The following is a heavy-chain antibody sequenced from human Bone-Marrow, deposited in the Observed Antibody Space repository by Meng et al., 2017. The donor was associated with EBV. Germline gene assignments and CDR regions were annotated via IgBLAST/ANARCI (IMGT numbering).Heavy chain of an antibody. J-gene: IGHJ3*02. CDR3: ARGDLTDAFDI. CDR1: GGAVNGYY. Sequence: QVRRLQWGAGLLRPSRTPSLPCAVDGGAVNGYYWTWIRQPPGKGLEWIGEINHRGNSYHNPSLKSRVTISVDTSKNQFSLRLSSVTAADTAVYYCARGDLTDAFDIWGQGTMVTVSS. V-gene: IGHV4-34*01. CDR2: INHRGNS.